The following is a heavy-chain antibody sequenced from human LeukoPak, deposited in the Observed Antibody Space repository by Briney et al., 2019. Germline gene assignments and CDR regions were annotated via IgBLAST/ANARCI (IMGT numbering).Heavy chain of an antibody. Sequence: GGSLRLSCAASGFTFSNAWMSWVRQAPGKGLEWVGRIKSKTDGGTTDYAAPVKGRLAISRDDSKTTLYLQMKSLKTEDTAVYYCTTDYGSGSYHYFNYWGQGTLVTVSS. D-gene: IGHD3-10*01. CDR3: TTDYGSGSYHYFNY. CDR2: IKSKTDGGTT. CDR1: GFTFSNAW. V-gene: IGHV3-15*01. J-gene: IGHJ4*02.